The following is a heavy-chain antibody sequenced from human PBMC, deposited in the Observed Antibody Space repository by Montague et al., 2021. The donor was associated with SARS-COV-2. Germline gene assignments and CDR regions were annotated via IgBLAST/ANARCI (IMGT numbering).Heavy chain of an antibody. D-gene: IGHD2-15*01. CDR1: GGSISSYY. Sequence: SETLSLTCTVSGGSISSYYLSWIRQPPGKGLELIGDIYYSGSTNYNPSXXLRVPISVDTSKNQFSLTLSSVTAADTAVYYCARALYFSGGSCYPNWFDPWGQGTLVTVSS. CDR3: ARALYFSGGSCYPNWFDP. V-gene: IGHV4-59*01. J-gene: IGHJ5*02. CDR2: IYYSGST.